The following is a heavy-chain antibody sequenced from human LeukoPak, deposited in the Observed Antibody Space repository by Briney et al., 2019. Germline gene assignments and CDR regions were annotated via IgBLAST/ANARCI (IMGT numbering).Heavy chain of an antibody. Sequence: ASVKVSCKASGYTFTSYDINWVRQATGQGLEWMGWMNPNSGNTGYAQKFQGRVTMTRNTSISTAYMELSSLRSEDTAVYYCASLAGVTYGFDYWGQGTLVTVPS. CDR3: ASLAGVTYGFDY. J-gene: IGHJ4*02. CDR1: GYTFTSYD. D-gene: IGHD2-21*02. V-gene: IGHV1-8*01. CDR2: MNPNSGNT.